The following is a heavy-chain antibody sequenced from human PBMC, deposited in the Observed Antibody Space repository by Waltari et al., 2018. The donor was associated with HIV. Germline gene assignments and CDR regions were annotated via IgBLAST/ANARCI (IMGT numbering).Heavy chain of an antibody. J-gene: IGHJ2*01. V-gene: IGHV4-39*01. CDR1: GGSVSSSSYF. CDR2: ISYTGSA. CDR3: ARHALRVGAAYWNFDL. Sequence: QLQLQESGPGLVKPSETLSLTCTVSGGSVSSSSYFWGWIRQPPGKGLEWVGRISYTGSAYYNPSLKSRVTISVDTSKNQFSLKVTSVTAADTAVYYCARHALRVGAAYWNFDLWGRGTLVTVSS. D-gene: IGHD1-26*01.